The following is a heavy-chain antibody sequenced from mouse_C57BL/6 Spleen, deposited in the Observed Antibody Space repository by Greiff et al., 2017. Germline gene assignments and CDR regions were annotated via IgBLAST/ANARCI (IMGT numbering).Heavy chain of an antibody. J-gene: IGHJ2*01. CDR3: ARGEASTMVTFDY. Sequence: QVQLQQPGTELVKPGASVKLSCKASGYTFTSYWMHWVKQRPGQGLEWIGNINPSNGGTNYNEKFKSKATLTVDKSSSTAYMQRSSLSSEDSAVYYGARGEASTMVTFDYWGQGTTLTVSS. V-gene: IGHV1-53*01. CDR1: GYTFTSYW. CDR2: INPSNGGT. D-gene: IGHD2-2*01.